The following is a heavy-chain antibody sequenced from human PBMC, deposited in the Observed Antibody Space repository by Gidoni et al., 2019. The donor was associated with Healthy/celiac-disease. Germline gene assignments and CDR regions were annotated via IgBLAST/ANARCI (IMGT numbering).Heavy chain of an antibody. D-gene: IGHD6-13*01. V-gene: IGHV2-26*01. Sequence: QVTLKESGPVLVKPTETLTLTCTVSGFSLSNARMGVSWIRQPPGKALEWLAHIFSNDEKSYSTSLKSRLTISKDTSKSQVVLTMTNMDPVDTATYYCARIRAYSSSWYVEYSSGWYDYWGQGTLVTVSS. CDR1: GFSLSNARMG. J-gene: IGHJ4*02. CDR3: ARIRAYSSSWYVEYSSGWYDY. CDR2: IFSNDEK.